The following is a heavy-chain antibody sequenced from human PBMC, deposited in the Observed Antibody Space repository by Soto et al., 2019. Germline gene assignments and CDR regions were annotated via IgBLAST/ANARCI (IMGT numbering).Heavy chain of an antibody. V-gene: IGHV3-23*01. Sequence: GGSLRLSCAASGFTLSSFAMSWVRQAPGKGLDWVSAISGSGGSTYSADSVKGRFTISGDNAKNSLYLQMNSLRAEDTAVYYCASRYCSSTSCPADYYGMDVWGQGTTVTVSS. CDR2: ISGSGGST. CDR1: GFTLSSFA. CDR3: ASRYCSSTSCPADYYGMDV. D-gene: IGHD2-2*01. J-gene: IGHJ6*02.